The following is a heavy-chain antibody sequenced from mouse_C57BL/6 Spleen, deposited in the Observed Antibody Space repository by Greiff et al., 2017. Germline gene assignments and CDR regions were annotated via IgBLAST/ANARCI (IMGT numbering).Heavy chain of an antibody. CDR1: GYAFSSSW. J-gene: IGHJ4*01. D-gene: IGHD2-2*01. CDR3: ESPSMVTLCMDY. V-gene: IGHV1-82*01. CDR2: IYPGDGET. Sequence: VKLMQSGPELVKPGASVKISCKASGYAFSSSWMHWVKQRPGKGLEWIGRIYPGDGETNYNGKFKGKATLTADKSSSTAYMQRSSLTSEDSEVYFCESPSMVTLCMDYWGQGTSVTVSS.